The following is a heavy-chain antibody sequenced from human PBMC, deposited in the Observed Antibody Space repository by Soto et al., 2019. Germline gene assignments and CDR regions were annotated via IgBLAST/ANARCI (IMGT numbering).Heavy chain of an antibody. D-gene: IGHD3-3*01. CDR2: VHYSGST. CDR3: ARGVDYSATSGYFSFDS. Sequence: SETLSLTCNLSGGSPHNFYWLWIRQPPGKGLEWVGHVHYSGSTNYSPSLNSRATISLDTSKSQLSLKLRSVTAADTAMYFCARGVDYSATSGYFSFDSWGQGIPVTVSS. CDR1: GGSPHNFY. J-gene: IGHJ4*02. V-gene: IGHV4-59*01.